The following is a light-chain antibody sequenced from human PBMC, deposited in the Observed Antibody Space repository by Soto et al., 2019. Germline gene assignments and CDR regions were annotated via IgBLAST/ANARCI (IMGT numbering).Light chain of an antibody. Sequence: DIQMTQSPSSLSASVGDRVTITCRASQSISSYLNWYQQKPGKAPKLLIYAASSLQSGVPSRFSGSGSGTDFTLTISSVQPEDFATYYWQQSYSTLWTFGQGTKVEIK. CDR3: QQSYSTLWT. CDR2: AAS. V-gene: IGKV1-39*01. J-gene: IGKJ1*01. CDR1: QSISSY.